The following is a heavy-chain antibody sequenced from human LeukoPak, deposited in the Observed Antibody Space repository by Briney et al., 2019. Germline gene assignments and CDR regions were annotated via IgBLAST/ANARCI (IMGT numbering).Heavy chain of an antibody. CDR1: GFTVSSNE. V-gene: IGHV3-38-3*01. Sequence: GGSLRLSCAASGFTVSSNEMSWVRQAPGKGLEWVSSISGGSTYYADSRKGRFTISRDNSKNTLYLQMNSLRDEDTAVYYCAKRFYGGTALFAFDIWGQGTMVTVSS. D-gene: IGHD4-23*01. CDR2: ISGGST. CDR3: AKRFYGGTALFAFDI. J-gene: IGHJ3*02.